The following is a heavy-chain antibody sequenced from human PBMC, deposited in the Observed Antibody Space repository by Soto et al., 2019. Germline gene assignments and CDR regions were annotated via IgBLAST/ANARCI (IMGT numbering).Heavy chain of an antibody. CDR3: AKDQVWRYFDWLPTFFDY. CDR2: ISGSGGST. J-gene: IGHJ4*02. V-gene: IGHV3-23*01. D-gene: IGHD3-9*01. Sequence: GGSLRLSCAASGFAFSSYAMSWVRQAPGKGLEWVSAISGSGGSTYYADSVKGRFTISRDNSKNTLYLQMNSLRAEDTAVYYCAKDQVWRYFDWLPTFFDYWGQGTLVTVSS. CDR1: GFAFSSYA.